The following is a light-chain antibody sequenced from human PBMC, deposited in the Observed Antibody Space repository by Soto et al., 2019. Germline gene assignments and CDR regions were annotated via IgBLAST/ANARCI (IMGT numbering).Light chain of an antibody. V-gene: IGKV1-39*01. CDR2: AAS. CDR3: QQSFSSPFT. Sequence: DIQMTQSPSSLSASVGDRVTITCRASQTISTYLIWYQQKPGKAPKVLIYAASSLYSGVPSRFSGSGSGTDFTLTISSLQPEDFATYSCQQSFSSPFTFGPGTKVEIK. J-gene: IGKJ3*01. CDR1: QTISTY.